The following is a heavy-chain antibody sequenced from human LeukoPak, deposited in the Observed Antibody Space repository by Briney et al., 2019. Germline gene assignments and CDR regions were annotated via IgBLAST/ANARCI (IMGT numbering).Heavy chain of an antibody. CDR1: GFTFDDYG. Sequence: GGSLRLSCAASGFTFDDYGMSWVRQAPGKGLEWVSGINWNGGSTGYADSVKGRFTISRDNAKTSLYLQMNSLRAEDAALYYCAREVYSSSWYGKSYYFDYWGQGTLVTVSS. D-gene: IGHD6-13*01. CDR2: INWNGGST. CDR3: AREVYSSSWYGKSYYFDY. J-gene: IGHJ4*02. V-gene: IGHV3-20*04.